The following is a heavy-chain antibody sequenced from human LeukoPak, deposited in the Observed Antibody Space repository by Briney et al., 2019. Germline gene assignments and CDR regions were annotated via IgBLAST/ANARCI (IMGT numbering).Heavy chain of an antibody. CDR2: IYHSGTT. Sequence: SETLSLTCTVSDYSISNGYYWGWIRQPPGKGLKWIGIIYHSGTTYYNPSLKSRVTISVDTSSNQFSLRLTSVTAADTAMYFCAREEMPGKFDYWGQGILVTVSS. CDR3: AREEMPGKFDY. D-gene: IGHD1-26*01. J-gene: IGHJ4*02. V-gene: IGHV4-38-2*02. CDR1: DYSISNGYY.